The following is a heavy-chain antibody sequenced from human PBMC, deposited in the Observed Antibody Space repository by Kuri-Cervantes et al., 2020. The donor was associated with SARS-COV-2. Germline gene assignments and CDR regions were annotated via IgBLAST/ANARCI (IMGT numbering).Heavy chain of an antibody. D-gene: IGHD2-2*01. CDR3: ARALPGRQLPPRGYYYYGMDV. CDR2: ISYDGSNK. J-gene: IGHJ6*02. CDR1: GFTFSNYG. V-gene: IGHV3-30*03. Sequence: GESLMISRAVSGFTFSNYGMHWVRQAPGKGLEWVAAISYDGSNKYYADSVKGRFTISRDNSKHTLYLQMNSLRAEDTAVYYFARALPGRQLPPRGYYYYGMDVWGQGTTVTVSS.